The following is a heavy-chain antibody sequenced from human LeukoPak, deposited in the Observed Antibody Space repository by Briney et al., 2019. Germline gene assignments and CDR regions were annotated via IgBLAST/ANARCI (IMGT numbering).Heavy chain of an antibody. CDR1: GFTLRSFE. D-gene: IGHD3/OR15-3a*01. Sequence: PGGSLRLSCVASGFTLRSFEMNWVRQAPEKGLEWVSSISGGGSSIYYADSVRGRFTVSRNNAQNSLFLQMNSLGAEDKAVYYCALMKGRSGTTFDIWGQGTMVTVSS. CDR2: ISGGGSSI. CDR3: ALMKGRSGTTFDI. V-gene: IGHV3-48*03. J-gene: IGHJ3*02.